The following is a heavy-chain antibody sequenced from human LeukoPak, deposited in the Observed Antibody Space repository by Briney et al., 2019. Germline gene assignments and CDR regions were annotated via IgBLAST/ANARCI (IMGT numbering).Heavy chain of an antibody. D-gene: IGHD5-24*01. CDR2: IWYDGSNK. J-gene: IGHJ4*02. CDR3: ARGRWLQFGYFDY. CDR1: GFTFSSYG. Sequence: PGGSLRLSCAASGFTFSSYGMHWVRQAPGKGLEWVAVIWYDGSNKYYADSVKGRFTISRDNSKNTLYLQMNSLRAEDTAVYYCARGRWLQFGYFDYWGQGTLVTVPS. V-gene: IGHV3-33*01.